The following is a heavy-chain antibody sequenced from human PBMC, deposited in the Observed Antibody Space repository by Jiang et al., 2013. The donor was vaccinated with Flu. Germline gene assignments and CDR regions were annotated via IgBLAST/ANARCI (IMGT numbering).Heavy chain of an antibody. D-gene: IGHD3-10*01. CDR3: ARGSYEPTPWFQDY. CDR1: GFTFSSYA. Sequence: VQLLESGGGVVQPGRSLRLSCAASGFTFSSYAMHWVRQAPGKGLEWVAVISYDGSNKYYADSVKGRFTISRDNSKNTLYLQMNSLRAEDTAVYYCARGSYEPTPWFQDYWGQGTLVTVSS. J-gene: IGHJ4*02. V-gene: IGHV3-30-3*01. CDR2: ISYDGSNK.